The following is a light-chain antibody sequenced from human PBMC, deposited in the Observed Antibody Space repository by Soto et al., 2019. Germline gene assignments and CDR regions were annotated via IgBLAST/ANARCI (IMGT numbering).Light chain of an antibody. V-gene: IGLV2-14*01. CDR3: SSKRDSSTIFV. CDR1: SSDVGAYNY. Sequence: QSALTQPASVSGSPGQSITISCTGTSSDVGAYNYVSWYQHHPGKVPKLLIYEVTNRPSGVSDRFSGSKSGNTASLTISGLQAEDEDDYYCSSKRDSSTIFVFGNLTRSP. CDR2: EVT. J-gene: IGLJ1*01.